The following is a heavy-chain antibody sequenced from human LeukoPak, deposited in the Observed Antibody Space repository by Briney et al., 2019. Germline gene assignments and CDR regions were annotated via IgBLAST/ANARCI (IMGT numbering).Heavy chain of an antibody. V-gene: IGHV4-38-2*02. Sequence: SETLSLTCTVSGYPIRTGYYWAWIRQPPGKGLEWIATIYHSGSTYYNPSLKSRVTISMHTSKNQFSLTLTSVTAADTAVYYCARGDSIPLISGTSWGHGTLVTVSS. CDR3: ARGDSIPLISGTS. J-gene: IGHJ5*01. D-gene: IGHD3-10*01. CDR1: GYPIRTGYY. CDR2: IYHSGST.